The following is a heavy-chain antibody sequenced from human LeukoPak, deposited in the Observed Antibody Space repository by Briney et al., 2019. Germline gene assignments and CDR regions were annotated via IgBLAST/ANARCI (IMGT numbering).Heavy chain of an antibody. D-gene: IGHD5-12*01. Sequence: SETLSLTCTVSGGSISSISYYWGWIRQPPGKGLEWIGNIYYSGNTYYNPSLKSRVTISVDTSKNQFSLKLSSVTAADTAVYYCARALVRATMVWYFDLWGRGTLVTVSS. CDR1: GGSISSISYY. CDR3: ARALVRATMVWYFDL. J-gene: IGHJ2*01. CDR2: IYYSGNT. V-gene: IGHV4-39*01.